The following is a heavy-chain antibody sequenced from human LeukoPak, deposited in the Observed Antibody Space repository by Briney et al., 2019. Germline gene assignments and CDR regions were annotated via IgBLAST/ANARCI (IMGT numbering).Heavy chain of an antibody. J-gene: IGHJ4*02. CDR2: SRYDGSSD. CDR3: AKEPDRYYDSSGFYYFEY. V-gene: IGHV3-30*02. CDR1: AFSFSNYG. D-gene: IGHD3-22*01. Sequence: PGGSLRVSRAASAFSFSNYGIHWVRQAPGKGLEWVAFSRYDGSSDYYADSVKGRFTISRDSSQNTLYLQMNSLRVEDTAAYYCAKEPDRYYDSSGFYYFEYWGQGTLVTVSS.